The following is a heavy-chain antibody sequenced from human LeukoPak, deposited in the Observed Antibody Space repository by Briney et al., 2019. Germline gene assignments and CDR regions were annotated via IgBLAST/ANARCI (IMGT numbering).Heavy chain of an antibody. CDR3: AKGLAGRYYYGMDV. Sequence: PGGFLRLSCTASGFTFSSYAMSWVRQAPGKGLEWVSAVSGSGDSTYYGDSVKGRSTISRDNFKNTLYLQMNSLRAEDTAVYYCAKGLAGRYYYGMDVWGQGTTVTVSS. CDR2: VSGSGDST. D-gene: IGHD6-6*01. CDR1: GFTFSSYA. V-gene: IGHV3-23*01. J-gene: IGHJ6*02.